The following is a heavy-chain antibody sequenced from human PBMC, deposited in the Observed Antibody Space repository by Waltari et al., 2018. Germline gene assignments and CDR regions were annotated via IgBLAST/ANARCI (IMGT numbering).Heavy chain of an antibody. D-gene: IGHD1-1*01. Sequence: QVQLVQSGAEVKKPGASVKVSCKASGYTFTSYYMHWVRQAPGQGLEWMGIINPSGGSTSYAQKCQGRVTMTRDTSTSTVYMELSSLRSEDTAVYYCARVPPATGTPDYWGQGTLVTVSS. CDR3: ARVPPATGTPDY. J-gene: IGHJ4*02. CDR2: INPSGGST. V-gene: IGHV1-46*01. CDR1: GYTFTSYY.